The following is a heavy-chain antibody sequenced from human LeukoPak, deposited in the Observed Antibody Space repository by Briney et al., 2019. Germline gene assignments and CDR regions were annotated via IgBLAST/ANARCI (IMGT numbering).Heavy chain of an antibody. J-gene: IGHJ4*02. CDR1: GYSFTNNW. CDR3: ARRYCSSTSCNPYFFDY. D-gene: IGHD2-2*01. V-gene: IGHV5-51*01. CDR2: ISPGDSDA. Sequence: KPGESLKISCKASGYSFTNNWIGWVRQTPGKGLEWMGIISPGDSDARYSPSFQGQVTISADKSISTAYLRWSSLKASDTAMYYCARRYCSSTSCNPYFFDYWGQGTLVTVSS.